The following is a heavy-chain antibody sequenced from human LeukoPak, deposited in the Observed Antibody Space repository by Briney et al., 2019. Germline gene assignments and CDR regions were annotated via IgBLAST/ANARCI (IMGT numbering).Heavy chain of an antibody. V-gene: IGHV4-34*01. CDR2: INHSGST. J-gene: IGHJ4*02. CDR3: AGDKRYYGSGSYYTTLYYFDY. D-gene: IGHD3-10*01. CDR1: GGSFSGYY. Sequence: SETLSLTCAVYGGSFSGYYWSWIRQPPGKGLEWIGEINHSGSTNYNPSLKSRVTISVDTSKNQFSLKLSSVTAADTAVYYCAGDKRYYGSGSYYTTLYYFDYWGQGTLVTVSS.